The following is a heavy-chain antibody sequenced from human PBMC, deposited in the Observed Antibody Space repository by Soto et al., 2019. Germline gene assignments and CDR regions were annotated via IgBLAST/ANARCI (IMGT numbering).Heavy chain of an antibody. Sequence: ASVKVSCKASGYTFTSYGISWVRQAPGQGLEWMGWISAYNGNTNYAQKFQGRVTITTDTSTSTAYMELSSLRSEDTAVYYCARDPSYYGMDVWGQGTTVTVSS. CDR3: ARDPSYYGMDV. V-gene: IGHV1-18*01. CDR1: GYTFTSYG. CDR2: ISAYNGNT. J-gene: IGHJ6*02.